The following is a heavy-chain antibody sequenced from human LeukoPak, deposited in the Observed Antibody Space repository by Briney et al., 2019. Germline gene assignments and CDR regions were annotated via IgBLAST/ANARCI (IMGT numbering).Heavy chain of an antibody. CDR1: GYTFTSYG. Sequence: ASVKVSCKASGYTFTSYGISWVRQAPGQGLEWMGWISAYNGNTNYAQKLQGRVTMTTDTSTSTAYMELRSLRSDDTAVYYCARTTMGYDSNGYYSHFDYWGQGTLVTVSS. D-gene: IGHD3-22*01. CDR3: ARTTMGYDSNGYYSHFDY. J-gene: IGHJ4*02. V-gene: IGHV1-18*01. CDR2: ISAYNGNT.